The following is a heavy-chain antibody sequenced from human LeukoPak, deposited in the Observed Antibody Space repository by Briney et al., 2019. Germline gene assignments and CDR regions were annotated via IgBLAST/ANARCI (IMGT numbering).Heavy chain of an antibody. J-gene: IGHJ4*02. CDR1: GGSISSLY. CDR3: ARHRAYSSSSPFDY. V-gene: IGHV4-59*08. CDR2: IYYTGST. Sequence: PSETLSLTCSVSGGSISSLYWSWIRQPPGKGLEWIGYIYYTGSTNYNPSLKSRVTMFVDMSKNQFSLRLSSVTAADTAVYYCARHRAYSSSSPFDYWGQGTQVTVSS. D-gene: IGHD6-6*01.